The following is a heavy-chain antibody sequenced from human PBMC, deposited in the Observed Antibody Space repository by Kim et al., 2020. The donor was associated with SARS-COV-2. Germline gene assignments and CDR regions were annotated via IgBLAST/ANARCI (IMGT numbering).Heavy chain of an antibody. CDR2: ISSSGSTI. Sequence: GGSLRLSCAASGFTFSDYYMSWIRQAPGKGLEWVSYISSSGSTIYYADSVKGRFTISRDNATNSLYLQMNSLRAEDTAVYYCARDLIAAAGSTYYYGMDVWGQGTTVTVSS. J-gene: IGHJ6*02. V-gene: IGHV3-11*04. D-gene: IGHD6-13*01. CDR3: ARDLIAAAGSTYYYGMDV. CDR1: GFTFSDYY.